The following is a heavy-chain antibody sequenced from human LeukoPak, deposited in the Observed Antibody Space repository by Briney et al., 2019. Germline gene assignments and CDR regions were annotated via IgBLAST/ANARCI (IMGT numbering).Heavy chain of an antibody. Sequence: TSETLSLTCTVSGGSISSYYWSWIRQPPGKGLEWIGYIYYSGSTNYNPSLKSRVTISVDKSKNQFSLKLTSVTAADTAVYYCARDPYCSSTSCYSFYARGEGWFDPWGQGTLVTVSS. V-gene: IGHV4-59*12. CDR1: GGSISSYY. CDR3: ARDPYCSSTSCYSFYARGEGWFDP. D-gene: IGHD2-2*02. CDR2: IYYSGST. J-gene: IGHJ5*02.